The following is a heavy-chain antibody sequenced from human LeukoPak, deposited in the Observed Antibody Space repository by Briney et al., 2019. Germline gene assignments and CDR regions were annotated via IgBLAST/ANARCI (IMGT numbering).Heavy chain of an antibody. CDR3: ARGSTTEIGWNY. J-gene: IGHJ4*02. CDR2: ISSRSDYI. CDR1: GFTFSSDS. Sequence: GGSLRLSCTASGFTFSSDSVRWVRQAPGRGLEWVSSISSRSDYIYYADSVKGRFTISRDNAKNSLFLQMNSLRAEDTAVYYCARGSTTEIGWNYWGQGTLVTVSS. D-gene: IGHD1-14*01. V-gene: IGHV3-21*01.